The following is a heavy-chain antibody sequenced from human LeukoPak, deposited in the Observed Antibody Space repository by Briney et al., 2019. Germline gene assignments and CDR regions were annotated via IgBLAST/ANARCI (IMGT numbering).Heavy chain of an antibody. CDR3: ASGHQSISGRPRQLWQGGPFDY. V-gene: IGHV1-46*01. CDR2: INPSGGST. J-gene: IGHJ4*02. Sequence: ASVKVSCKASEYTFTTYYIHWVRQAPGQGLEWMGIINPSGGSTSYAQKFQGRVTMTRDTSTSTVYMELSSLRSEDTAVYYCASGHQSISGRPRQLWQGGPFDYWGQGTLVTVSS. D-gene: IGHD5-18*01. CDR1: EYTFTTYY.